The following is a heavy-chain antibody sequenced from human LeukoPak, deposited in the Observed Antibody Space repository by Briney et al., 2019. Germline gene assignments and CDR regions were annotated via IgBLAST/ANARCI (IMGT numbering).Heavy chain of an antibody. V-gene: IGHV4-59*01. Sequence: SETLSLTCTVSGGSIGGYYWSWIRLPPGKGLEWIGYIYDSGSTNYNPSLKSRVTISVVTSTNQFSLKLSSVTAADTAVYYCARCLSGTYYDYWGQGTLVTVSS. CDR1: GGSIGGYY. J-gene: IGHJ4*02. CDR3: ARCLSGTYYDY. CDR2: IYDSGST. D-gene: IGHD1-26*01.